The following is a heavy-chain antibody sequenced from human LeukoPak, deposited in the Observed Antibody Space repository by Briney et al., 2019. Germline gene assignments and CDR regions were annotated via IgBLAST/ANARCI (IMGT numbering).Heavy chain of an antibody. CDR1: DFRDYY. V-gene: IGHV1-2*02. Sequence: SVKVSCKTSDFRDYYMNWVRQAPGQGLEWLGWINPKSGDTDYAQKFQGRVTMTRDTSISTAYMELSGLKPDDTAIYFCASGYSGYDLNYWGQGTKVTVSS. J-gene: IGHJ4*02. D-gene: IGHD5-12*01. CDR3: ASGYSGYDLNY. CDR2: INPKSGDT.